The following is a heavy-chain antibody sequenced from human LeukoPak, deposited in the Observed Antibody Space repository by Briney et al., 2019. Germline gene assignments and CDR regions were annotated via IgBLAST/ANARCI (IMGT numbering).Heavy chain of an antibody. D-gene: IGHD2-21*02. CDR3: ARVGRGAYCGADCYYWFDP. V-gene: IGHV1-18*01. CDR2: ISAYSGNT. Sequence: ASVKVSCKASGYTFTSYGISWVRQAPGQGLEWMGWISAYSGNTNYAQKLQGRVTMTTDTSTSTAYMELRSLRSDDTAVYYCARVGRGAYCGADCYYWFDPWGQGTLVTVSS. J-gene: IGHJ5*02. CDR1: GYTFTSYG.